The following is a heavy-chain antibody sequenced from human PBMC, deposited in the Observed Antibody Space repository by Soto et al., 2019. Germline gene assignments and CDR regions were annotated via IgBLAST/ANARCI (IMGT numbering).Heavy chain of an antibody. V-gene: IGHV1-24*01. CDR3: ATTPRGQTHDY. CDR2: FDPEDGET. J-gene: IGHJ4*02. CDR1: GYTLTELS. Sequence: ASVKVSCKVSGYTLTELSMHWVRQAPGKGLEWMGGFDPEDGETIYAQKFQGRVTVTEDTSTDTAYMELSSLRSEDTAVYYCATTPRGQTHDYWGQGTPVTVYS. D-gene: IGHD6-25*01.